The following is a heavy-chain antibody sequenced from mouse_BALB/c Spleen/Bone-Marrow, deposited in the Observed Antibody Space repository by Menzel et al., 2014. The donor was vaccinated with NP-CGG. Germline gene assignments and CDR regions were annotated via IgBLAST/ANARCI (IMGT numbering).Heavy chain of an antibody. D-gene: IGHD2-4*01. V-gene: IGHV14-3*02. CDR2: IDPANGNT. CDR3: AMITTGAWFAY. Sequence: VQLKQSGAELVKPWASVKLSFTASGFNIKDTYMHWVKQRPEQGLEWIGRIDPANGNTKYDPKFQRKAIITADTSSNTAYLQLRSLTSKDPDVYCCAMITTGAWFAYWGQGTLVTVSA. J-gene: IGHJ3*01. CDR1: GFNIKDTY.